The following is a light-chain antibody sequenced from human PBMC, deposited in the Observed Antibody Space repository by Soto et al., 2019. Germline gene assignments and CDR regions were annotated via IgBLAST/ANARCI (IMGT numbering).Light chain of an antibody. CDR3: AAWDGSLNGLYV. Sequence: QSVLTQAPSASGTPGQRVTISCSGSSSNVGSLSVDWYQHLPGTAPKLLIHSNYQRPSGVPDRFSGFKSGTSASLAINGLQSEDEADYYCAAWDGSLNGLYVFGTGTKLTVL. J-gene: IGLJ1*01. CDR2: SNY. CDR1: SSNVGSLS. V-gene: IGLV1-44*01.